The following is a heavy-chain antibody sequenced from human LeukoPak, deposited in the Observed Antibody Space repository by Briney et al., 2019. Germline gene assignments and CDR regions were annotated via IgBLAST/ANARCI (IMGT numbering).Heavy chain of an antibody. J-gene: IGHJ3*02. D-gene: IGHD1-1*01. Sequence: GGSLRLSCAASGFTVSSNYMSWIRQAPGKGLEWVSVIYSGGSTYYADSVKGRFTISRDNSKNTLYLQMNSLRAEDTAVYYCARALTRHAFDIWGQGTMVTVSS. CDR3: ARALTRHAFDI. V-gene: IGHV3-53*01. CDR1: GFTVSSNY. CDR2: IYSGGST.